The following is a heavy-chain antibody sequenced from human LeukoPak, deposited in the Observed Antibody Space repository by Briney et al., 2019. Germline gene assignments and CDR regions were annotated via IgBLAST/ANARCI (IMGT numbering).Heavy chain of an antibody. CDR3: ARDRGPFDY. Sequence: GGSLRLSCAASGFTFSSYAMSWVRQAPGKGLEWVAVISYDGSNKYYADSVKGRFTISRDNSKNTLYLQMNSLRAEDTAVYYCARDRGPFDYWGQGTLVTVSS. V-gene: IGHV3-30*04. J-gene: IGHJ4*02. CDR1: GFTFSSYA. CDR2: ISYDGSNK.